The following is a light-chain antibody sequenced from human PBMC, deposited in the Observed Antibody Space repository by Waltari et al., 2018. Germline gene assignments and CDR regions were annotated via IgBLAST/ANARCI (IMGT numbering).Light chain of an antibody. Sequence: DIQMTQSPSTLSASVGDRVTITCRASQSVTSWFAWYQQKPGKSPKLLISRASNLESGVPSRLSGSGSGTEFTLTISSLQPDDFATYYCQQYNTYPYSFGQGTKLEI. CDR2: RAS. V-gene: IGKV1-5*03. CDR1: QSVTSW. J-gene: IGKJ2*03. CDR3: QQYNTYPYS.